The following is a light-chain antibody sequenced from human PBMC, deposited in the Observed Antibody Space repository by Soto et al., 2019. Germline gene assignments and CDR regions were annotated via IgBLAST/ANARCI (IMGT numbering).Light chain of an antibody. Sequence: EIVLTQSPGTLSLSPGERATLSCRASQSVSTNQVAWYQQKPGQAPRLLIYGSSSSATSTADRCSSRGSGTDSTPTSSRLSADDVAVYYCQYYYESCPFGRGTKVDNK. CDR3: QYYYESCP. CDR1: QSVSTNQ. CDR2: GSS. J-gene: IGKJ4*01. V-gene: IGKV3-20*01.